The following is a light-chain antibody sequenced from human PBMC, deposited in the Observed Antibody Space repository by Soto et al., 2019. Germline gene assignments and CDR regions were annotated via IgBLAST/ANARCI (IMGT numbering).Light chain of an antibody. Sequence: EIVRTQSPATLSVSPGERATLSCRASQSISSDLAWYQQKPGQAPRLPIYGASTRATGIPARFSGRGSGTEFTLTVSSLQSEDFAVYYCQQYNTWPSFGQGTKVDIK. CDR2: GAS. V-gene: IGKV3-15*01. CDR1: QSISSD. J-gene: IGKJ1*01. CDR3: QQYNTWPS.